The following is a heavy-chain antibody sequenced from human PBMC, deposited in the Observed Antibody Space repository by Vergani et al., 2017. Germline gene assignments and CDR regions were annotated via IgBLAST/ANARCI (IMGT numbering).Heavy chain of an antibody. D-gene: IGHD3-22*01. J-gene: IGHJ4*02. V-gene: IGHV3-66*02. CDR2: IYSGGST. Sequence: EVQLVESGGGLVKPGGSLRLSCAASGFTVSSNYMSWVRQAPGKGLEWVSVIYSGGSTYYADSVKGRFTISRDNSKNTLYLQMNSLRAEDTALYYCAKAVPDYYDSSGYIDYWGQGTLVTVSS. CDR1: GFTVSSNY. CDR3: AKAVPDYYDSSGYIDY.